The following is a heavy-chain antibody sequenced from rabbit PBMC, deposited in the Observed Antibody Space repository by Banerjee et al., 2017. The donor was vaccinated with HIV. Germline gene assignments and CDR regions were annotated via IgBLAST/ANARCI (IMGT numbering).Heavy chain of an antibody. CDR1: GFSFSSSQW. Sequence: QEQLVESGGGLVQLEGPLTLTCTASGFSFSSSQWICWVRQAPGKGLEWIACIYGGSSGTKWYASWAKGRFTISKTSSTTVTLQMTSLTAADTATYFCARYPSTSSLWGPGTLVTVS. CDR3: ARYPSTSSL. J-gene: IGHJ6*01. D-gene: IGHD1-1*01. V-gene: IGHV1S45*01. CDR2: IYGGSSGTK.